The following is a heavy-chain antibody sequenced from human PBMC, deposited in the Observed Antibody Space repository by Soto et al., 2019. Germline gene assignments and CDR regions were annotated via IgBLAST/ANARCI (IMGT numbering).Heavy chain of an antibody. J-gene: IGHJ4*02. V-gene: IGHV1-69*06. CDR2: IIPIFGTA. D-gene: IGHD5-12*01. CDR1: GGTFSSYA. Sequence: QVQLVQSGAEVKKPGSSVKVSCKASGGTFSSYAISWVRQAPGQGLEWMGGIIPIFGTANYAQKFQGRVTTTADKPTSTAYMELSSLRAEDKAVYDWAREGEATTEDYFDYWGQGTLVTVSP. CDR3: AREGEATTEDYFDY.